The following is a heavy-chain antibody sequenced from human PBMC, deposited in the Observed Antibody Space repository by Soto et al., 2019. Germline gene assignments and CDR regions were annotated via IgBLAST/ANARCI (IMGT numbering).Heavy chain of an antibody. V-gene: IGHV3-30-3*01. J-gene: IGHJ6*02. D-gene: IGHD2-2*01. Sequence: GGSLRLSCAASGFTFSSYAMHWVRQAPGKGLEWVAVISYDGSNEYYADSVKGRFTISRDNSKNTLYLQMNSLRAEDTAVYYCARDWGDIVVVPAAMFYYYYGMDVWGQGTTVTSP. CDR2: ISYDGSNE. CDR1: GFTFSSYA. CDR3: ARDWGDIVVVPAAMFYYYYGMDV.